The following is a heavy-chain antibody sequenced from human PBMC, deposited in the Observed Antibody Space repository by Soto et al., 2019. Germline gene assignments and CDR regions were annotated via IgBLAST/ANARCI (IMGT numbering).Heavy chain of an antibody. Sequence: QVQLVQSGAEVKKPGASVKVSCKASGYTFTSYDINWVRQATGQGLAWMGWVNPNSGNTGYAQKVQGRVTMTRNTSILTAYMELSSLRSEDTAVYYCARESARRAIDYWGQGTLVTVSS. CDR3: ARESARRAIDY. J-gene: IGHJ4*02. CDR2: VNPNSGNT. V-gene: IGHV1-8*01. CDR1: GYTFTSYD.